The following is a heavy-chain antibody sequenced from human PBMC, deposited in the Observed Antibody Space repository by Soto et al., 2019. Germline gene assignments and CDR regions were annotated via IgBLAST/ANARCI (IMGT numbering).Heavy chain of an antibody. CDR2: ISYDGSNK. D-gene: IGHD6-13*01. V-gene: IGHV3-30-3*01. Sequence: QVQLVESGGGVVQPGRSLRLSCAASGFTFSSYAMHWVRQAPGKGLEWVAVISYDGSNKYYADSVKGRFTISRDNSKNTLYLQMNSLRAEDTAVYYCARARTYSSSWWFFDYWGQGNLVTVSS. J-gene: IGHJ4*02. CDR3: ARARTYSSSWWFFDY. CDR1: GFTFSSYA.